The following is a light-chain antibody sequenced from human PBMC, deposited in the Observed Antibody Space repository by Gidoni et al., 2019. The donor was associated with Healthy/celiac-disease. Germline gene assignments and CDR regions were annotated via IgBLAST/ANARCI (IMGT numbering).Light chain of an antibody. Sequence: QSVLTQPLSVSGAPGQSVTISCTGSSSNIGAGYDVHWYQQLPGTAPKLLIYGNSNRPSGVPDRFSGSKSGTSASLAITGLQAEDEADYYCQSYDSSLSGHVVFGGGTKLTVL. CDR1: SSNIGAGYD. J-gene: IGLJ2*01. CDR3: QSYDSSLSGHVV. V-gene: IGLV1-40*01. CDR2: GNS.